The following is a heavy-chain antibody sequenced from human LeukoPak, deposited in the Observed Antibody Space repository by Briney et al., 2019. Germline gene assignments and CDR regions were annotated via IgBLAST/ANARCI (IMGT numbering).Heavy chain of an antibody. D-gene: IGHD2-2*01. V-gene: IGHV1-8*03. Sequence: ASVKVSCKASGYTFTSYDINWVRQATGQGLEWMGWMNPNSGNTGYAQKFQGRVTITRNTSISTAYMELSSLRSEDTAVYYCARRVWGYCSSTSCYEYYFDYWGQGTLVTVSS. J-gene: IGHJ4*02. CDR3: ARRVWGYCSSTSCYEYYFDY. CDR1: GYTFTSYD. CDR2: MNPNSGNT.